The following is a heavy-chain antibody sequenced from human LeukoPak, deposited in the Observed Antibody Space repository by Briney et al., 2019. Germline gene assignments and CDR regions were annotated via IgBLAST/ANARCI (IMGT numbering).Heavy chain of an antibody. CDR2: INPNSGGT. CDR1: GYIFTGYY. V-gene: IGHV1-2*02. J-gene: IGHJ4*02. CDR3: ARGYTVMATPLDY. D-gene: IGHD5-18*01. Sequence: ASVKVSCKASGYIFTGYYMHWVRQAPGQGLEWMGWINPNSGGTKYAQKFQGRVTMTRDTSISTAYMGLSRLRSDDTAVYYCARGYTVMATPLDYWGQGTLVTVSS.